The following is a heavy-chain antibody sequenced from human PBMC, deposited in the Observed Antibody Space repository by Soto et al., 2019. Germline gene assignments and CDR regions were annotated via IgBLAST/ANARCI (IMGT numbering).Heavy chain of an antibody. Sequence: GGSLRLSCAASGFTFSDYPISWVRQAPGKGLEWVSTISGSGMLTYYVDSVKGRFTISRDNAKNSLYLQMNSLRAEDTAVYYCARDTGSRYSSSWYGYYYYGMDVWGQGTTVTVSS. D-gene: IGHD6-13*01. CDR1: GFTFSDYP. J-gene: IGHJ6*02. CDR3: ARDTGSRYSSSWYGYYYYGMDV. CDR2: ISGSGMLT. V-gene: IGHV3-21*01.